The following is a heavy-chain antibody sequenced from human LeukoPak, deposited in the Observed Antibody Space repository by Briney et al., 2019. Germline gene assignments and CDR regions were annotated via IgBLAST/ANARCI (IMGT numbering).Heavy chain of an antibody. D-gene: IGHD5-12*01. J-gene: IGHJ4*02. CDR1: GYTFTSYT. CDR2: INAGNGNT. CDR3: ARENSGYDSLAY. Sequence: ASVKVSCKASGYTFTSYTIHWVRQAPGQRLEWMGWINAGNGNTKYSQEFQDRVTITRDTSASTAYMELSSLRSEDTAVYYCARENSGYDSLAYWGQGTLVTVSS. V-gene: IGHV1-3*03.